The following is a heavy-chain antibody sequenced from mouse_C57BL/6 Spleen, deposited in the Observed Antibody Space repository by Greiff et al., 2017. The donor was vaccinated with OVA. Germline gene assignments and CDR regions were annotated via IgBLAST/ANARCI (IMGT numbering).Heavy chain of an antibody. J-gene: IGHJ4*01. CDR3: ARSRAMDY. CDR1: GYAFSSYW. Sequence: QVHVKQSGAELVKPGASVKISCKASGYAFSSYWMNWVKQRPGKGLEWIGQIYPGDGDTNYNGKFKGKATLTAAKSASTAYMQLSSLTSEDSAVYFCARSRAMDYWGQGTSVTVSS. CDR2: IYPGDGDT. V-gene: IGHV1-80*01.